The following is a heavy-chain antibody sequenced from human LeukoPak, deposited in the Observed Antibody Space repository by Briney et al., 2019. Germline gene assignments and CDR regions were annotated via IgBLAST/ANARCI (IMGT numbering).Heavy chain of an antibody. J-gene: IGHJ4*02. V-gene: IGHV3-23*01. CDR2: ISGGGGGT. Sequence: GGSLRLSCAASGFTFSSYAMSWVRQAPGKGLEWVSAISGGGGGTYYADSVKGRFTISRDNSKNTLYLQMNSRRAEATAVYYCAKFASVGTFFYWGEGTLVTVSS. CDR3: AKFASVGTFFY. CDR1: GFTFSSYA. D-gene: IGHD3-10*01.